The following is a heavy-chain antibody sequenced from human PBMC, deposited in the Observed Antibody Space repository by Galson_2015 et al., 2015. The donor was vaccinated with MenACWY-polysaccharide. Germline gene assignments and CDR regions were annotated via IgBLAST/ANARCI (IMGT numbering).Heavy chain of an antibody. J-gene: IGHJ4*02. Sequence: SLRLSCAASGFTFSSYSMNWVRQAPGKGLEWVSSISSSSSYIYYADSVKGRFTISRDNAKNSLYLQMNSLRAEDTAVYYCARDWGAGAIYYFDYWGQGTLVTVSS. CDR2: ISSSSSYI. V-gene: IGHV3-21*01. D-gene: IGHD3-16*01. CDR1: GFTFSSYS. CDR3: ARDWGAGAIYYFDY.